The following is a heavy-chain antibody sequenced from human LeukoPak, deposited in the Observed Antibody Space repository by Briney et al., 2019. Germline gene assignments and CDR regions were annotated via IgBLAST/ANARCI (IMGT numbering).Heavy chain of an antibody. CDR2: ISSSSSYI. J-gene: IGHJ4*02. CDR1: GFTFSGYS. CDR3: ARDPGVVVPAAISEAYFDY. Sequence: GGSLRLSCAASGFTFSGYSMNWVRQAPGKGLEWVSSISSSSSYIYYADSVKGRFTISRDNAKNSLYLQMNSLRAEDTAVYYCARDPGVVVPAAISEAYFDYWGQGTLVTVSS. D-gene: IGHD2-2*01. V-gene: IGHV3-21*01.